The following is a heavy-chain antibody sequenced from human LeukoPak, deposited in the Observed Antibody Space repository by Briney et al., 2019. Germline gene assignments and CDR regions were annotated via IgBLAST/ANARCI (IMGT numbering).Heavy chain of an antibody. D-gene: IGHD4-17*01. CDR3: ASVDPGDYFGY. Sequence: SETLSLTCTVSGYSISSGYYWGWIRQPPGKGLEWIGSIYHSGSTYYNPSLKSRVTISVDTSKNQFSLKLSSVTAADTAVYYCASVDPGDYFGYWGQGTLVTVSS. J-gene: IGHJ4*02. CDR2: IYHSGST. V-gene: IGHV4-38-2*02. CDR1: GYSISSGYY.